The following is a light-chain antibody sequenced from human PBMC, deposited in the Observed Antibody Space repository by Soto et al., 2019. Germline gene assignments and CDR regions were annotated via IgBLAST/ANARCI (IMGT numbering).Light chain of an antibody. CDR1: SSNIGAGYD. CDR2: HNS. J-gene: IGLJ1*01. V-gene: IGLV1-40*01. CDR3: QSYDSSLSGSRV. Sequence: QSVLTQPRSVSGAPGQRVTISCTGSSSNIGAGYDVHWYQQLPGTAPKLLIYHNSNRPSGVPDRFSGSKSGTSASLAITGLQAEDEADFYCQSYDSSLSGSRVFGTGTKLTVL.